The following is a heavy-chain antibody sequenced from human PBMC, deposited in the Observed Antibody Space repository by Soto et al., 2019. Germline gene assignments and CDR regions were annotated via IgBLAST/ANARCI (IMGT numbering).Heavy chain of an antibody. V-gene: IGHV4-39*01. D-gene: IGHD2-2*01. CDR2: IYYSGST. CDR1: GGSISSSSYY. CDR3: ARATIVLVPAAMVSHWFDP. Sequence: SETLSLTCTVSGGSISSSSYYWGWIRQPPGKGLEWIGSIYYSGSTYYNPSLKSRVTISVDTSKNQFSLKLSSVTAADTAVYYCARATIVLVPAAMVSHWFDPWGQGTLVTVSS. J-gene: IGHJ5*02.